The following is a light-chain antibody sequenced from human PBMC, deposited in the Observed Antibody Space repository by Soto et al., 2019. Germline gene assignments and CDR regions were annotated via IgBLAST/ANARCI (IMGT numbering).Light chain of an antibody. V-gene: IGLV2-23*01. J-gene: IGLJ3*02. CDR1: SSDVGSYNL. CDR2: EGS. CDR3: CSYAGSSNWV. Sequence: QSVLTQPASVSGSPGQSITISCTGTSSDVGSYNLVSWYQQHPGKAPKLMIYEGSKRPSGVSNRFSGSKSGNTASLTISGLQAEDEADYYCCSYAGSSNWVFGGGTKRPS.